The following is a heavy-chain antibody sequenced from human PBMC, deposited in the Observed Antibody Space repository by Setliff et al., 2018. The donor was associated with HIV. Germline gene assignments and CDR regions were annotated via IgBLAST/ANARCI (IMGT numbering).Heavy chain of an antibody. CDR3: ARAGHYYDSSGTALDY. Sequence: SETLSLTCTVSGGSISSYYWSWIRQPPGKGLEWIGYIYYSGSTNYNPSLKSRVTISVDTSKNQFSLKLNSVTAADTAVYYCARAGHYYDSSGTALDYWGQGTLVTVSS. D-gene: IGHD3-22*01. J-gene: IGHJ4*02. CDR1: GGSISSYY. CDR2: IYYSGST. V-gene: IGHV4-59*12.